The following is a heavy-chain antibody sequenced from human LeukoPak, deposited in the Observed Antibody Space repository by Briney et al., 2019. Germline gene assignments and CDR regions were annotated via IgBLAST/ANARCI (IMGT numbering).Heavy chain of an antibody. D-gene: IGHD6-19*01. Sequence: PGGSLRLSCAASGFTFSSYAMSWVRQAPGKGLERVSAISGSGGSTYYADSVKGRFTISRDNSKNTLYLQMSSLRAEDTAVYYCAKSDSGWTYYYYGMDVWGQGTTVTVSS. CDR3: AKSDSGWTYYYYGMDV. CDR1: GFTFSSYA. V-gene: IGHV3-23*01. J-gene: IGHJ6*02. CDR2: ISGSGGST.